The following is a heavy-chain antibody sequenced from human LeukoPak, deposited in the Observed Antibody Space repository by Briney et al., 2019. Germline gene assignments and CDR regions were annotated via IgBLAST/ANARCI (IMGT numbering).Heavy chain of an antibody. V-gene: IGHV1-8*03. CDR1: GYTFTNYD. CDR3: ARSLWSGYDTFDI. J-gene: IGHJ3*02. D-gene: IGHD3-3*01. CDR2: MNPNTGNT. Sequence: ASVKVSCKASGYTFTNYDINWVRQATGQGLEWLGWMNPNTGNTGYTQKFQGRITITRNTSISTAYMELSSLRSADTALHYCARSLWSGYDTFDIWGQGTMVTVSS.